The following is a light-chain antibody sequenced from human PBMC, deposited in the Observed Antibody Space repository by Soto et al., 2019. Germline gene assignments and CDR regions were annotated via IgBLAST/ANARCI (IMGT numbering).Light chain of an antibody. V-gene: IGKV3-15*01. J-gene: IGKJ4*01. CDR2: GAS. Sequence: EVVMTQSPATLSVSPGERATLSCRANQTISSNLAWYQQKPGQAPRLLIYGASTRATGIPARFSGSGSGTEFTLTISSLQSEDFTVYYCQHYNNWVGTFGRGTKVEIK. CDR1: QTISSN. CDR3: QHYNNWVGT.